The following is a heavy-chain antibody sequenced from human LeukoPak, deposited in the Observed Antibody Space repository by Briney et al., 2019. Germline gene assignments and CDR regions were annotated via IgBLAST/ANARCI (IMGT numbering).Heavy chain of an antibody. CDR2: IYTSGST. D-gene: IGHD1-26*01. CDR1: GGSISSYY. V-gene: IGHV4-4*07. CDR3: ARRRSGSYSEFDY. J-gene: IGHJ4*02. Sequence: SETLSLTCTVSGGSISSYYWSWIRQSPGKGLEWVGRIYTSGSTNYNPSLKSRVTISVDTSKNQFSLKLSSVTAADTAVYYCARRRSGSYSEFDYWGQGTLVTVSS.